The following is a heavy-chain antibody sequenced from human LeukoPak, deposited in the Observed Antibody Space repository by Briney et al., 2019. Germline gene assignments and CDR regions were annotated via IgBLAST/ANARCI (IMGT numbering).Heavy chain of an antibody. J-gene: IGHJ4*02. D-gene: IGHD5-18*01. CDR3: ARARYSYTGIIDY. V-gene: IGHV3-23*01. Sequence: GGSLRLSCAAAGFTFSSYAMSWVRQAPGKGLEWVSAISGSGDSTYYADSVKGRFTISRDNSKTTLYLQMNSLRAEDTAVYYCARARYSYTGIIDYWGQGTLVT. CDR1: GFTFSSYA. CDR2: ISGSGDST.